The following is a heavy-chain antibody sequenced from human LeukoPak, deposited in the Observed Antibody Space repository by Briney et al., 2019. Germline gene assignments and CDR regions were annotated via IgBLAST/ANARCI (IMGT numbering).Heavy chain of an antibody. D-gene: IGHD5-24*01. CDR1: GGSINSSSYY. J-gene: IGHJ4*02. CDR3: ARHRSKWLQSSFDY. CDR2: IFYSGNT. V-gene: IGHV4-39*01. Sequence: PSETLSLACTVSGGSINSSSYYWGWIRQPPGKGLEWIGSIFYSGNTYDNPSLKSRVTISVDTSKNQFSLKLNSVTAADTAVYYCARHRSKWLQSSFDYWGQGTLVTVSS.